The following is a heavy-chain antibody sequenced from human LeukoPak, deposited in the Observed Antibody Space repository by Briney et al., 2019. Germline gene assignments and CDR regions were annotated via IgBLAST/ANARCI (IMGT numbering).Heavy chain of an antibody. Sequence: GGSLRLSCAASGFTFSSYAMRWVRQAPGRGLEWVSAMSGSGGSTYYADSVKGRFTISRDNSKNALYLQMNSLRAEDTAVYCCAKVGSIAGRGESWNFDYWGERALVTVSP. D-gene: IGHD6-6*01. V-gene: IGHV3-23*01. CDR3: AKVGSIAGRGESWNFDY. CDR2: MSGSGGST. CDR1: GFTFSSYA. J-gene: IGHJ4*02.